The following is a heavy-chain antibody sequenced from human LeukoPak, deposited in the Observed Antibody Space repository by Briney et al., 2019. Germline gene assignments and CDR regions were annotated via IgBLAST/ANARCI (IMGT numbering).Heavy chain of an antibody. CDR3: ASPPPYYDFWSGLGYYYYYYGMDV. CDR2: IIPIFGTA. D-gene: IGHD3-3*01. V-gene: IGHV1-69*01. J-gene: IGHJ6*02. Sequence: ASVKVSCKASGGTFSSYAISWVRQAPGQGLEWMGGIIPIFGTANYAQKFQGRVSITADESTSTAYMELSSLRSEDTAVYYCASPPPYYDFWSGLGYYYYYYGMDVWGQGTTVTVSS. CDR1: GGTFSSYA.